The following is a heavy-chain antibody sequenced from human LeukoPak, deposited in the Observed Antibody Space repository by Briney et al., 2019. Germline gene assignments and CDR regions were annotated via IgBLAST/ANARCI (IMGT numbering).Heavy chain of an antibody. CDR1: GFTFSGYW. J-gene: IGHJ4*02. Sequence: GGSLRLSCAASGFTFSGYWMHWVRQVPGKGLEWVSHISKDGNSTSNADSVKGRFSISRDNTKNTLYLQMNSLRADDTAVYYCARDTRYGDFLTYWGQGALVTVSS. V-gene: IGHV3-74*01. CDR3: ARDTRYGDFLTY. D-gene: IGHD4-17*01. CDR2: ISKDGNST.